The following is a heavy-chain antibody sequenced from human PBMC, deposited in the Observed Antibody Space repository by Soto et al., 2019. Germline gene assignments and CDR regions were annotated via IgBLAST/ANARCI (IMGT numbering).Heavy chain of an antibody. V-gene: IGHV3-30-3*01. CDR2: ISYDGSKK. Sequence: QVQLVESGGGVVQPGRSLRLSCAASGFTFSSYAMHWVRQAPGKGLEWVAVISYDGSKKYYADSVKGRFTISRDNSKNTLYLQMNSLRTEDTAVYYCARSTYYYDSSGAAFDYWGQGTLVTVSS. J-gene: IGHJ4*02. CDR3: ARSTYYYDSSGAAFDY. CDR1: GFTFSSYA. D-gene: IGHD3-22*01.